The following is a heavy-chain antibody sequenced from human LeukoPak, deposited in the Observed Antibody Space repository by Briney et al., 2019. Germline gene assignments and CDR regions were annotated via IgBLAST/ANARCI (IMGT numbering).Heavy chain of an antibody. J-gene: IGHJ5*02. V-gene: IGHV4-59*08. Sequence: PSETLSLTCTVSGGSISNYYGNWIRQPPGKRLEWIGYIYHSGSTNYNSSLKSRVTISVDTSKNHFSLTLSSVTAADTAVYYCARHTSMATRTNWFDPWGQGTLVTVSS. CDR3: ARHTSMATRTNWFDP. CDR2: IYHSGST. CDR1: GGSISNYY. D-gene: IGHD5-24*01.